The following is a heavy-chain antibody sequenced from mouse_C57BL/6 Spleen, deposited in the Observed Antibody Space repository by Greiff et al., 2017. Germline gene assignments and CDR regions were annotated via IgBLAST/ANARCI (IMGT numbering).Heavy chain of an antibody. CDR2: ISYDGSN. Sequence: VQLQQSGPGLVKPSQSLSLTCSVTGYSITSGYYWNWIRQFPGNKLEWMGYISYDGSNNYNPSLKNRISITRDTSKNQFFLKLNSVTTEDTATYYCARDHYDYALAYWGQGTLVTVSA. J-gene: IGHJ3*01. CDR1: GYSITSGYY. CDR3: ARDHYDYALAY. V-gene: IGHV3-6*01. D-gene: IGHD2-4*01.